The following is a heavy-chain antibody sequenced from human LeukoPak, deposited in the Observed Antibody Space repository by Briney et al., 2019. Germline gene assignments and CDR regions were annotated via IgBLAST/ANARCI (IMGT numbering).Heavy chain of an antibody. J-gene: IGHJ4*02. CDR2: IYSGGST. Sequence: PGGSLRLSCAASVFTLSSNYMSWVRQAPGTGLEGVSVIYSGGSTYDADSVKGRFTISRDNSKNTLYLQMNSLRAEDTAVYYCARALGYCSGGSCYAGGDYWGQGTLVTVSS. CDR1: VFTLSSNY. D-gene: IGHD2-15*01. V-gene: IGHV3-53*01. CDR3: ARALGYCSGGSCYAGGDY.